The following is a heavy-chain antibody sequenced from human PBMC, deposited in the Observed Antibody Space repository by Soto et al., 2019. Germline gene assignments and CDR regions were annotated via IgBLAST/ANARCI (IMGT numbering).Heavy chain of an antibody. V-gene: IGHV4-39*01. CDR1: SGSMSSSLNH. D-gene: IGHD2-2*01. J-gene: IGHJ6*02. CDR2: INYSGST. CDR3: AKLAGYCSGTSCYGHYGMDV. Sequence: SETLSLTCIVSSGSMSSSLNHWGWIRQPPGKGLEWIGNINYSGSTYYNPSLQSRLTISVDTSNNQFSLTLSSVTAADTAVYYCAKLAGYCSGTSCYGHYGMDVWGQGTTVTVSS.